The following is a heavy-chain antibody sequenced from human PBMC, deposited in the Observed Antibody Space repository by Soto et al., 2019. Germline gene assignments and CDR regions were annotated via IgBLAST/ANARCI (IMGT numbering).Heavy chain of an antibody. D-gene: IGHD6-19*01. J-gene: IGHJ4*02. CDR1: GGSISSYY. V-gene: IGHV4-59*08. CDR3: ARQGVSSGWSYYFDY. Sequence: QVQLQESGPGLVKPSETLSLTCTVSGGSISSYYWSWIRQPPGKGLEWIGYIYYSGSTNYNPSLKGRVTISVDTSKNQFSLKLSSVTAADTAVYYCARQGVSSGWSYYFDYWGQGTLVTVSS. CDR2: IYYSGST.